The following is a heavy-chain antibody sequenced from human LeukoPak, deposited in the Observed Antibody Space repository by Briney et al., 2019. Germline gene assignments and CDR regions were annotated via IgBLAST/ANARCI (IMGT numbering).Heavy chain of an antibody. CDR2: ISSGSIYT. J-gene: IGHJ6*02. V-gene: IGHV3-11*06. D-gene: IGHD5-24*01. CDR3: ARSRRDNYYYYYGMDV. CDR1: GFTFSDYD. Sequence: GGSLRLSCAASGFTFSDYDMTWIRQAPGKGLEWVSYISSGSIYTDYADSVRGRFTISRDNTKNSLYLQMNSLRAEDTAVYYCARSRRDNYYYYYGMDVWGQGTTVTVSS.